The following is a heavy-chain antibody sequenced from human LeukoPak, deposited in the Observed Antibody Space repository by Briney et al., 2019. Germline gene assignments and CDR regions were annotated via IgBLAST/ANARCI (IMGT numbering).Heavy chain of an antibody. CDR2: IYYSGST. CDR3: ERRGYSYGLIY. J-gene: IGHJ4*02. CDR1: GGSISSYY. D-gene: IGHD5-18*01. V-gene: IGHV4-59*01. Sequence: SETLSLSCAVSGGSISSYYWSWIRQPPGKGLEWIGYIYYSGSTNYNPSLKSRGTISVDTSKNQFSLELSSVTAADTAVDYCERRGYSYGLIYWGQGTLVTVSS.